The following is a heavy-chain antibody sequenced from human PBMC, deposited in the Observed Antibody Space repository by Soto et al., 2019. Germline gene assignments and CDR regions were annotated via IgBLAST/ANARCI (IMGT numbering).Heavy chain of an antibody. CDR3: AIENDSSYDALDV. V-gene: IGHV3-33*01. CDR1: GFTFSNFG. CDR2: VWYDGRST. Sequence: GGSLRLSCEAYGFTFSNFGMTWVRQAPGKGLEWVARVWYDGRSTYYADSAKGRFTISRDNSKETEYLQMNSLRAEYTVVYCCAIENDSSYDALDVWGQGTPVTGSS. J-gene: IGHJ6*02. D-gene: IGHD2-2*01.